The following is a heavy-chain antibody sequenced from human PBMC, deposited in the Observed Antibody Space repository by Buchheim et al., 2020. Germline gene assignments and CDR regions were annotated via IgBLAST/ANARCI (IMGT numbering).Heavy chain of an antibody. D-gene: IGHD6-6*01. J-gene: IGHJ6*02. CDR3: AREGNFEYSSSLLHYYYYYGMDV. CDR2: INSDGSST. Sequence: EVQLVESGGGLVQPGGSLRLSCAASGFTFSSYWMHWVRQAPGKGLVWVSRINSDGSSTSYADSVKGRFTISRDNAKNTQYLQMNSLRAEDTAVYYCAREGNFEYSSSLLHYYYYYGMDVWGQGTT. CDR1: GFTFSSYW. V-gene: IGHV3-74*01.